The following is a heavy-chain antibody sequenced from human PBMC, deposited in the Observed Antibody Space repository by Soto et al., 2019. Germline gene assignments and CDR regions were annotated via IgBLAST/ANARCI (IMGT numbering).Heavy chain of an antibody. Sequence: KTSETLSLTCTVSGGSISSGDYYWSWIRRPPGKGLEWIGYIYYSGSTYYNPSLKSRVTISVDTSKNQFSLKLSSVTAADTAVYYCARQLRYFDWVDFDYWGQGTLVTVSS. V-gene: IGHV4-30-4*01. CDR2: IYYSGST. CDR3: ARQLRYFDWVDFDY. J-gene: IGHJ4*02. D-gene: IGHD3-9*01. CDR1: GGSISSGDYY.